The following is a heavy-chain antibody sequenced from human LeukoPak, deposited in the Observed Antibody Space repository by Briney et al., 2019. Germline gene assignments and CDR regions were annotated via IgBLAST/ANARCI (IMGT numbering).Heavy chain of an antibody. J-gene: IGHJ4*02. Sequence: GGSLRLSCAASGFTVSSNEMSWVRQAPGKGLEWVSAISGSGGSTYYADSVKGRFTISRDNSKNTLYLQMNSLRAEDTAVYYCAKVAHYYGSGSYYEYYFDYWGQGTLVTVSS. V-gene: IGHV3-23*01. D-gene: IGHD3-10*01. CDR1: GFTVSSNE. CDR3: AKVAHYYGSGSYYEYYFDY. CDR2: ISGSGGST.